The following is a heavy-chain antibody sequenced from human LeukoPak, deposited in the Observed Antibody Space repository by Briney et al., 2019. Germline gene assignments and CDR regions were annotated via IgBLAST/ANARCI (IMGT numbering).Heavy chain of an antibody. CDR2: ISSSGSTI. CDR3: AKTSAGIRGGYFDY. V-gene: IGHV3-11*01. D-gene: IGHD3-10*01. Sequence: GGSLRLSCAASGFTFSDYYMSWIRQAPGKGLEWVSYISSSGSTIYYADSVKGRLTISRDNSKNTLFLQMSSLRAEDTAVYYCAKTSAGIRGGYFDYWGQGTLVTVSS. J-gene: IGHJ4*02. CDR1: GFTFSDYY.